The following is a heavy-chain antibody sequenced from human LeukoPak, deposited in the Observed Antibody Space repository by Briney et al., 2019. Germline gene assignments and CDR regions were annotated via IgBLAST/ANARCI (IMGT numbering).Heavy chain of an antibody. D-gene: IGHD4-23*01. CDR1: GFTFSSYA. CDR2: ISYDGSNK. CDR3: ARDFWLRPSNQYTVVTPRVPDY. Sequence: PGRSLRLSCAASGFTFSSYAMHWVRQAPGKGLEWVAVISYDGSNKYYADSVKGRFTISRDNSKNTLYLQMNSLRAEGTAVYYCARDFWLRPSNQYTVVTPRVPDYWGQGTLVTVSS. V-gene: IGHV3-30-3*01. J-gene: IGHJ4*02.